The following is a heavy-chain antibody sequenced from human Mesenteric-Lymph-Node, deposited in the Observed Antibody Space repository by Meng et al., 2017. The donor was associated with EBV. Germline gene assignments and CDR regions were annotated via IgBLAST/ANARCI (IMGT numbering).Heavy chain of an antibody. V-gene: IGHV3-30-3*01. Sequence: APLVESGGALVQPGRSLMLSCAASVFTFSSYAMHWVRQAPGKGLEWVAVISYDGSNKYYADSVKGRFTISRDNSKNTLYLQMNSLRAEDTAVYYCARSLYYDSSHFDLWGRGTLVTVSS. CDR3: ARSLYYDSSHFDL. CDR1: VFTFSSYA. CDR2: ISYDGSNK. J-gene: IGHJ2*01. D-gene: IGHD3-22*01.